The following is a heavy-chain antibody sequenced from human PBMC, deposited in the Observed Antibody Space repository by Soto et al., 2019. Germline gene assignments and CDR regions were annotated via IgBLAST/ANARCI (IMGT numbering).Heavy chain of an antibody. V-gene: IGHV4-30-2*01. CDR1: GDSVNSGGDP. CDR2: IYIGGSA. CDR3: VRVKGGYYTFDH. Sequence: SETLSLTCAVSGDSVNSGGDPWGWIRQPPGKGLEWIGYIYIGGSAYYNPSLRSRVTMSVDRARNEFSLNLTSVTAADTAVYYCVRVKGGYYTFDHWGQGTLVTVSS. J-gene: IGHJ4*02. D-gene: IGHD3-22*01.